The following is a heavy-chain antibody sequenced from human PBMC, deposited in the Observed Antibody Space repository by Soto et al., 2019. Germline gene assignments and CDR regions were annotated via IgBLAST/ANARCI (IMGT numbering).Heavy chain of an antibody. CDR2: ISYSGST. CDR1: GGSFSGGGYY. Sequence: SETLSLTCTVSGGSFSGGGYYWSWIRQHPGKGLEWMGYISYSGSTKYKPSLQSRITISVDTSRNQFSLRLTSVTAADTAIYFCARTSIFGVVLNAFDIWGQGTLVTVSS. J-gene: IGHJ3*02. CDR3: ARTSIFGVVLNAFDI. V-gene: IGHV4-31*03. D-gene: IGHD3-3*01.